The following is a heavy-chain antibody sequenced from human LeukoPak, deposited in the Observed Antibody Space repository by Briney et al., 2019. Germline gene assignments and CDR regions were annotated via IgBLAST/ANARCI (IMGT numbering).Heavy chain of an antibody. V-gene: IGHV3-11*04. Sequence: GGSLRLSCAASGFPLSDYYMSWIRRAPGRGLGWDSYFSRSSSTIYYADSVKGRFTISRDNAKNSLYLQMNSLRAEDTAVYYCARGYYDYVWGSYRYDHFDYWGQGTLVTVSS. D-gene: IGHD3-16*02. CDR3: ARGYYDYVWGSYRYDHFDY. CDR1: GFPLSDYY. J-gene: IGHJ4*02. CDR2: FSRSSSTI.